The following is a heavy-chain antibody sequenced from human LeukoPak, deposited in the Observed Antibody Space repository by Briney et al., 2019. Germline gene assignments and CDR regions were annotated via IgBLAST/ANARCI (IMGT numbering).Heavy chain of an antibody. Sequence: GGSLRLSCAASGFTFSTYGMHWVRQAPGKGLEWVAAISYDGSNKYYADSVKGRFTISRDNSKNTLYLQINSLRAEDTAVYYCASHWAQQLVSDYWGQGTLVTVSS. CDR1: GFTFSTYG. CDR3: ASHWAQQLVSDY. J-gene: IGHJ4*02. D-gene: IGHD6-13*01. CDR2: ISYDGSNK. V-gene: IGHV3-30*03.